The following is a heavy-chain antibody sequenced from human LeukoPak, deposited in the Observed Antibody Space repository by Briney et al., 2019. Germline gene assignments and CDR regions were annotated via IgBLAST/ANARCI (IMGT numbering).Heavy chain of an antibody. CDR1: GGSFSGYY. Sequence: SSETLSLTCAVYGGSFSGYYWSWIRQPPGRGLEWIGEINHSGSTNYNPSLKSRVTISVDTSKNQFSLKLSSVTAADTAVYYCARHGKIDDFWSGYYNWFDPWGQGTLVTVSS. CDR2: INHSGST. D-gene: IGHD3-3*01. V-gene: IGHV4-34*01. CDR3: ARHGKIDDFWSGYYNWFDP. J-gene: IGHJ5*02.